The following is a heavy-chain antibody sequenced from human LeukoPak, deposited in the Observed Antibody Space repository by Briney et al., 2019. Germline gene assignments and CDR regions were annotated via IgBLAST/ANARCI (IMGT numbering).Heavy chain of an antibody. Sequence: SETLSLTCTISGGSLSSNYWSWIRQPAGKGLEWIGRIHASETTNYDPSLKRRLTMSVDTSKNQFSLKLKSVTAADTAVYYCARDARQELLAGGFDFWGQGALVTVSS. J-gene: IGHJ4*02. V-gene: IGHV4-4*07. CDR1: GGSLSSNY. CDR3: ARDARQELLAGGFDF. D-gene: IGHD3-10*01. CDR2: IHASETT.